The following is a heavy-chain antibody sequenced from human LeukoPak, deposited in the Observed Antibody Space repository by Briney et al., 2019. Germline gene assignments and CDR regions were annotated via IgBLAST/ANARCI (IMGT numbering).Heavy chain of an antibody. V-gene: IGHV4-39*01. Sequence: SETLSLTCTVSGGSISSSSYYWGWIRQPPGKGLEWVGSLYYSGTTYYNPSLKSRVTISVDTSKNQFSLRLSSVTAADTAVYYCASAEGGSGWYRGYFDYWGQGTLVTVSS. CDR2: LYYSGTT. J-gene: IGHJ4*02. CDR1: GGSISSSSYY. CDR3: ASAEGGSGWYRGYFDY. D-gene: IGHD6-13*01.